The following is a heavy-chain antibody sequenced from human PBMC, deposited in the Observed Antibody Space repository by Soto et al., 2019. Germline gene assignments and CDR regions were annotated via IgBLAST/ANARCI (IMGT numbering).Heavy chain of an antibody. CDR1: GYTFTSYG. J-gene: IGHJ4*02. D-gene: IGHD3-10*01. Sequence: ASVKVSCKASGYTFTSYGISWVRQAPGQGLEWMGWISAYNGNTNYAQKLQGRVTMTTDTSTSTAYMELRSLRSDDTAVYYCASGRGSGSYYLYYFDYWGQGTLVTVSS. CDR2: ISAYNGNT. CDR3: ASGRGSGSYYLYYFDY. V-gene: IGHV1-18*01.